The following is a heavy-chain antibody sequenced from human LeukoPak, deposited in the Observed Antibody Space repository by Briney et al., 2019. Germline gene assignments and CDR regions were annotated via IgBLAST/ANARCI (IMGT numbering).Heavy chain of an antibody. CDR1: GGSISSGGYY. J-gene: IGHJ5*02. CDR3: ARQGDFWSGYYHNPWFDP. CDR2: SYYSGST. V-gene: IGHV4-31*03. D-gene: IGHD3-3*01. Sequence: NASETLSLTCTVSGGSISSGGYYWSWIRQHPGKGLEWIGYSYYSGSTYYNPSLKSRVTISVDTSKNQFSLKLSSVTAADTAVYYCARQGDFWSGYYHNPWFDPWGQGTLVTVSS.